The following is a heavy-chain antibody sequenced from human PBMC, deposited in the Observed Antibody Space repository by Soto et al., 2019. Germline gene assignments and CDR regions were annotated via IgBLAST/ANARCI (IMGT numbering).Heavy chain of an antibody. D-gene: IGHD6-13*01. Sequence: QVQLQESGPGLVKPSETLSLTCTVSGGSISSYYWSWIRQPPGKGLEWIGYIYYSGSTNYNPSLKSRVTISVDTSKNQFSLKLSSVTAADTAVYYCARAFGSAAGPNWFDPWGQGTLVTVSS. J-gene: IGHJ5*02. CDR1: GGSISSYY. V-gene: IGHV4-59*01. CDR2: IYYSGST. CDR3: ARAFGSAAGPNWFDP.